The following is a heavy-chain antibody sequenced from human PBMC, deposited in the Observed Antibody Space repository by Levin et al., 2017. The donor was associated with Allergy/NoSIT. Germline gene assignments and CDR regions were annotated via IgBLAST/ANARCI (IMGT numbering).Heavy chain of an antibody. V-gene: IGHV5-51*01. CDR3: STGWVDLDY. J-gene: IGHJ4*02. CDR1: GNSFTKYW. CDR2: IYPGDPET. Sequence: GESLKISCKGSGNSFTKYWIAWVRQMPGKGLEWMGIIYPGDPETRYSPSFQGQVTISADKSISTAYLQWSSLKASDTAMYYCSTGWVDLDYWGQGTLVTVSS. D-gene: IGHD6-19*01.